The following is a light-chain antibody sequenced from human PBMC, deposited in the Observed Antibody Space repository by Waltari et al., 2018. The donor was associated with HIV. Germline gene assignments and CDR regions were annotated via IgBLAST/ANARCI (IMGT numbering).Light chain of an antibody. Sequence: QSALTQPASVSGSPGQSITISCPGTSSDVGGYNYVSWYQQHPGKAPKLMIYEVSNRPSGVSNRFSGSKSGNTASLTISGLQAEDEADYYCSSYTSSSTLGGVFGGGTKLTVL. CDR3: SSYTSSSTLGGV. CDR2: EVS. CDR1: SSDVGGYNY. V-gene: IGLV2-14*01. J-gene: IGLJ3*02.